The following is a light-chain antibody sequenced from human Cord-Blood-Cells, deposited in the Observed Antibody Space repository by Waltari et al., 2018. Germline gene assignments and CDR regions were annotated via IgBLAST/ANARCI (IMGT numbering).Light chain of an antibody. CDR1: SSDGGGYNY. V-gene: IGLV2-14*01. Sequence: QSALTQPASVSGSPGQSITIPCTGTSSDGGGYNYVPWYQQHPGKAPKLMIYDVSKRPSGVSNRFSGSKSGNTASLTISGLQAEDEADYYCSSYTSSSTLVFGGGTKLTVL. J-gene: IGLJ2*01. CDR2: DVS. CDR3: SSYTSSSTLV.